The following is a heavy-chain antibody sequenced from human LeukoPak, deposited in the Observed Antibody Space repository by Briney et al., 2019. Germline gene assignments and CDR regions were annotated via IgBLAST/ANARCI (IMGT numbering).Heavy chain of an antibody. J-gene: IGHJ4*02. Sequence: GRSLRLSCAASGFTFSSYGMHWVRQAPGKGLEWVAVISYDGSNEYYADSVKGRFTISRDNSKNTLYLQMNSLRAEDTAVYYCAKALLDYWGQGTLVTVSS. V-gene: IGHV3-30*18. CDR1: GFTFSSYG. CDR3: AKALLDY. CDR2: ISYDGSNE.